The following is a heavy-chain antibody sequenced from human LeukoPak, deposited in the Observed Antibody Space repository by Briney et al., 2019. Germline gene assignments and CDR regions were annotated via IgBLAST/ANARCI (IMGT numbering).Heavy chain of an antibody. V-gene: IGHV4-34*01. CDR1: GGSFSGYY. Sequence: SETLSLTCAVHGGSFSGYYWSWIRQPPRKGLEWIGEINHSGSTNYNPSLKSRVTISVDTSKNQFSLKLSSVTAADTAVYYCARGHSSGYWGQGTLVTVSS. J-gene: IGHJ4*02. CDR3: ARGHSSGY. CDR2: INHSGST. D-gene: IGHD3-22*01.